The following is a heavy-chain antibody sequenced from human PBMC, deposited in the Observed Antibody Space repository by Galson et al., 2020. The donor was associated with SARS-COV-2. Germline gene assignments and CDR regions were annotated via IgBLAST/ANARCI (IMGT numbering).Heavy chain of an antibody. D-gene: IGHD3-10*01. CDR1: GFTVSSSY. CDR3: LKEGDTINQDY. CDR2: IYPNYNR. V-gene: IGHV3-53*01. J-gene: IGHJ4*02. Sequence: GESLKISCAASGFTVSSSYISWVRQAPGKGLEWVSLIYPNYNRFYADSVKGRFTISRDNSRNTPFLQMNSLRAEDTAVYYCLKEGDTINQDYWGQGTLVTVSS.